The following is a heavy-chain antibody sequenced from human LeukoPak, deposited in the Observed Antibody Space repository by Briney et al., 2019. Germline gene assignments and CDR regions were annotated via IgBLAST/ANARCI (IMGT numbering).Heavy chain of an antibody. CDR1: GFTFNRNW. J-gene: IGHJ4*02. D-gene: IGHD5-12*01. CDR3: ARTSERRGYSQDY. CDR2: IGPDGSSR. Sequence: QPGGSLRLSCADSGFTFNRNWMHWVRQAPGKGLMWVSRIGPDGSSRGYADSVKGRFTVSRDNAKNMVYLQMNSLRAEDTAVYYCARTSERRGYSQDYWGQGTLVTVSS. V-gene: IGHV3-74*01.